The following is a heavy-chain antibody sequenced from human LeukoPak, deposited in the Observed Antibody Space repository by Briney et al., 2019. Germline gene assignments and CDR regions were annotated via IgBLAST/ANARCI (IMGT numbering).Heavy chain of an antibody. J-gene: IGHJ5*02. V-gene: IGHV3-20*04. CDR2: VNWNGGST. CDR1: GFTFDDYG. D-gene: IGHD3-16*01. Sequence: GGSLRLSCAASGFTFDDYGMSWVRQAPGKGLEWISGVNWNGGSTGYADSVKGRFTISRDNSKNTLYLQMNSLRAEDTAVYYCAKDRYYDYVWGSYSPWGQGTLVTVSS. CDR3: AKDRYYDYVWGSYSP.